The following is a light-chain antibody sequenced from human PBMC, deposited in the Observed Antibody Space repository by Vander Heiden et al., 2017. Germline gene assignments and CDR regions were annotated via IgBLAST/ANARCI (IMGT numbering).Light chain of an antibody. Sequence: DIQMTQSPSTLSASVGDRVTITCRASQSIGNLLAWYQQKPGRAPKLLIYDASTLETGVPSRFSGSGSGTEFTFTISSLQPEDFAIYYCQRYNTYSRTFGQGTNVEI. V-gene: IGKV1-5*01. CDR2: DAS. J-gene: IGKJ1*01. CDR3: QRYNTYSRT. CDR1: QSIGNL.